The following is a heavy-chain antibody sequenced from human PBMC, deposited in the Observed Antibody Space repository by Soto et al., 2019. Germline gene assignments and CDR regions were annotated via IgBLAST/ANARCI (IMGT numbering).Heavy chain of an antibody. CDR3: TTVSARGSYDWVYYYYGMDV. D-gene: IGHD1-26*01. CDR1: GFTFCNAW. V-gene: IGHV3-15*07. CDR2: IKSKTDGGTA. Sequence: PGGSLRLSCAASGFTFCNAWMNWVRQAPGKGLEWVGRIKSKTDGGTADYAAPVKGRFTISRDDSKNTLYLQMNSLKTEDTAVYYCTTVSARGSYDWVYYYYGMDVWGQGTTVTVSS. J-gene: IGHJ6*02.